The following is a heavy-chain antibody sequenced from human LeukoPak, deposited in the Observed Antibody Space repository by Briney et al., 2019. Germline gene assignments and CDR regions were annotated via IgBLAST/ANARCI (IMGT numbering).Heavy chain of an antibody. J-gene: IGHJ4*02. CDR2: IYYSGST. V-gene: IGHV4-59*01. CDR3: ARVAGRYTNYFDY. D-gene: IGHD1-1*01. CDR1: GGSISTYY. Sequence: PSETLSLTCTVSGGSISTYYWNWIRQPPGKGLEWIGYIYYSGSTNYNPSLKSRVTISVDTSKNQFSLKLSSVTAADTAVYYCARVAGRYTNYFDYWGQGTLVTVSS.